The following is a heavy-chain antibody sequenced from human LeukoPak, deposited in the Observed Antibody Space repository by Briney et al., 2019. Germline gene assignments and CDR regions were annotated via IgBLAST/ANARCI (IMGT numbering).Heavy chain of an antibody. J-gene: IGHJ4*02. Sequence: PAGSLSLTCAASGFTFSSKWMSWVRQAPGQGREWWGRIRSKTAGGITDYAAPVKSRSTISRGDANNTLHLQMNSLKAEDTAMYYCTTPIMGATRAGFGFWGQGTLVTVSS. CDR3: TTPIMGATRAGFGF. V-gene: IGHV3-15*01. D-gene: IGHD1-26*01. CDR1: GFTFSSKW. CDR2: IRSKTAGGIT.